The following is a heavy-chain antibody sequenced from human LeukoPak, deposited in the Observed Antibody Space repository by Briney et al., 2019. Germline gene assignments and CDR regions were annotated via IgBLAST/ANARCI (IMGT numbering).Heavy chain of an antibody. CDR3: ARDNSVGKQWLRV. V-gene: IGHV3-7*01. Sequence: PGGSLRLSCTASGFTFSSYWMSWVRLAPGKGLEWVANIKLDGSQKYYVDSVRGRFIISRDNAKNSLYLQMNSLRAEDTAVYYCARDNSVGKQWLRVWGQGALVTVSS. CDR1: GFTFSSYW. D-gene: IGHD6-19*01. J-gene: IGHJ4*02. CDR2: IKLDGSQK.